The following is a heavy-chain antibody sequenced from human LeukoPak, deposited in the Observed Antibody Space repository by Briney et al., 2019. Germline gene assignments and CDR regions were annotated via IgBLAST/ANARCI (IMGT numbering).Heavy chain of an antibody. J-gene: IGHJ6*02. D-gene: IGHD6-6*01. Sequence: PGGSLRLSCAASGFTFSDYYMSWIRQAPGKGLEWVSGISWNSGSIGYADSVKGRFTISRDNAKNSLYLQMNSLRAEDTALYYCAKDQIYSSSGYGMDVWGQGTTVTVSS. V-gene: IGHV3-9*01. CDR3: AKDQIYSSSGYGMDV. CDR1: GFTFSDYY. CDR2: ISWNSGSI.